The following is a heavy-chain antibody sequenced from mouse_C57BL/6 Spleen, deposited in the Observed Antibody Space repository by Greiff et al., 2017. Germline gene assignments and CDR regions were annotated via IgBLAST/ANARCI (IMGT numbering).Heavy chain of an antibody. D-gene: IGHD3-2*02. CDR1: GYTFTSYW. V-gene: IGHV1-64*01. J-gene: IGHJ4*01. Sequence: QVQLKQPGAELVKPGASVKLSCKASGYTFTSYWMHWVKQRPGQGLEWIGMIHPNSGSTNYNEKFKSKATLTVDKSSSTAYMQLSSLTSEDSAVYYWARGGSSGYDYYAMDYWGQGTSVTVSS. CDR3: ARGGSSGYDYYAMDY. CDR2: IHPNSGST.